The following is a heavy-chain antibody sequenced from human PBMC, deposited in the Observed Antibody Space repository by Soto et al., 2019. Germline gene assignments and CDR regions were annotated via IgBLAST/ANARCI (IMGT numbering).Heavy chain of an antibody. CDR3: ASLPGVPVPPSLPPRVY. V-gene: IGHV3-66*01. J-gene: IGHJ4*02. CDR2: MYSGGST. CDR1: GLTVSSSY. D-gene: IGHD2-2*01. Sequence: EVHLVESGGGVVHPGGSLRLSCAASGLTVSSSYMIWVRQSPGKGLEWDSVMYSGGSTYYTESEKGRFTISRDNSKHTLYRQMNSMIDEDTAVYYCASLPGVPVPPSLPPRVYWGPGTLVTVSS.